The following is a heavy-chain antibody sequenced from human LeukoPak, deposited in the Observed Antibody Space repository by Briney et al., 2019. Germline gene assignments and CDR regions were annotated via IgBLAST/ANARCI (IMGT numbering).Heavy chain of an antibody. Sequence: GGSLRLSCAASGFTFSSYAMHWVRQAPGKGLEWVAVISYDGSNKYYVDSVKGRFTISRDNSKNTLYLQMNSLRAEDTAVYYCAKDKYYYDSSGYGGYFDYWGQGTLVTVSS. CDR1: GFTFSSYA. V-gene: IGHV3-30-3*01. J-gene: IGHJ4*02. D-gene: IGHD3-22*01. CDR3: AKDKYYYDSSGYGGYFDY. CDR2: ISYDGSNK.